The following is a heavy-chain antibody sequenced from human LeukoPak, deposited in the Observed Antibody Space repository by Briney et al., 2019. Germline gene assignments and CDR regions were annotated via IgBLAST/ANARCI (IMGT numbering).Heavy chain of an antibody. D-gene: IGHD2-15*01. CDR1: GGSFSGYY. V-gene: IGHV4-34*01. Sequence: SETLSLTCAVYGGSFSGYYWSWIRQPPGKGLEWIGEINRSGSTNYNPSLKSRVTISVDTSKNQFSLKLSSVTAADTAVYYCARGDGYCSGGSCSYNWFDPWGQGTLVTVSS. J-gene: IGHJ5*02. CDR2: INRSGST. CDR3: ARGDGYCSGGSCSYNWFDP.